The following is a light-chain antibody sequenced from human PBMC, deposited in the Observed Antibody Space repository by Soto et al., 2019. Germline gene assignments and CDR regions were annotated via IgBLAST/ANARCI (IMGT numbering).Light chain of an antibody. CDR1: SSDVGGYNY. CDR3: SSYAGSNKAV. Sequence: QSALTQPPSASGSPGQSVTISCTGTSSDVGGYNYVSWYQQHPGKAPKLMIYEVSKRPSGVPDRFSGSKSGNTASLTVSGLQPEDEADYYCSSYAGSNKAVCGTGTKLTVL. V-gene: IGLV2-8*01. J-gene: IGLJ1*01. CDR2: EVS.